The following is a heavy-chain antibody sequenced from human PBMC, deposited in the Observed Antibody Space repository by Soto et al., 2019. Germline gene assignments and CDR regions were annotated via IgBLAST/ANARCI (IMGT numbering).Heavy chain of an antibody. Sequence: SQTLSLTCAISGDSVSSNTAAWNWIRSSPSRGLEWLGRTYYRSNWRHDYAVSVKSRITVNPDTSKNHFSLQLNSVTPDDTAVYDGARGVAGSGFDLWGQGTLVTVSS. CDR3: ARGVAGSGFDL. CDR1: GDSVSSNTAA. J-gene: IGHJ4*02. CDR2: TYYRSNWRH. D-gene: IGHD6-19*01. V-gene: IGHV6-1*01.